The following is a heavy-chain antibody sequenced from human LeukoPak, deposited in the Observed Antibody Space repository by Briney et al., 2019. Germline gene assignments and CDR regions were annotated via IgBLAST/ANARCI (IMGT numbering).Heavy chain of an antibody. J-gene: IGHJ4*02. CDR3: GTEQQLGY. CDR1: GFTVSSNY. D-gene: IGHD6-13*01. V-gene: IGHV3-15*01. Sequence: PGGSLRLSCAASGFTVSSNYMSWVRQAPGKGLEWVGRIKSTTDGGTTDYAAPVKGRFTISRDDSRNTLYLQVNSLKTEDTAVYYCGTEQQLGYWGQGTLVTVSS. CDR2: IKSTTDGGTT.